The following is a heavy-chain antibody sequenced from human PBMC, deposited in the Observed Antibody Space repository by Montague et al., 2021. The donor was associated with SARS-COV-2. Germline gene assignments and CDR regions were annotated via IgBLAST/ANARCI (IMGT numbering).Heavy chain of an antibody. D-gene: IGHD3-10*01. V-gene: IGHV4-39*02. J-gene: IGHJ4*02. CDR2: IYYSGTT. Sequence: SETLSLTCSVSSGSIISTVYYWGWIRQPPGKELEWIGNIYYSGTTSYNPSLQSRGTISVDTSKNHLSLRLSSVTAADTAVYFCARGMIRGVTTPFDFWGQGSKVTVSS. CDR3: ARGMIRGVTTPFDF. CDR1: SGSIISTVYY.